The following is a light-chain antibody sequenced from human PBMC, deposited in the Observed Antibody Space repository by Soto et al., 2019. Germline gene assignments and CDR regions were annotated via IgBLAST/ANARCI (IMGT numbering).Light chain of an antibody. J-gene: IGLJ3*02. Sequence: QSALTQPASVSGSPGQSITISCTGTNSDVGGYDYVSWYQQHPGKAPRLLIFDVTKRPSGVSNRFSGSKSGNTASLTISGLLTEDEADYYCSSFTGSTTWVFGGGTKLT. V-gene: IGLV2-14*03. CDR1: NSDVGGYDY. CDR3: SSFTGSTTWV. CDR2: DVT.